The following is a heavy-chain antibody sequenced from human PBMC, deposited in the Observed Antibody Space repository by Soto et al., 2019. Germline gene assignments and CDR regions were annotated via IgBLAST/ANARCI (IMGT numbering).Heavy chain of an antibody. D-gene: IGHD6-19*01. CDR2: SYPGDSET. J-gene: IGHJ4*02. Sequence: PGESLKISCQSSGYTFSNFWIAWVRQMPGKGLEWMGISYPGDSETSYSPSFQGQVIISAEKSINTAYLQWSSLKASDTATYFGARAPSHGWFQHFDYWGQGTLVTVSS. V-gene: IGHV5-51*01. CDR3: ARAPSHGWFQHFDY. CDR1: GYTFSNFW.